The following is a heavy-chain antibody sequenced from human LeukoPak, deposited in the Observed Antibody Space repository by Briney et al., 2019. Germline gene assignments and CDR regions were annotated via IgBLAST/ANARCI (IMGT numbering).Heavy chain of an antibody. J-gene: IGHJ4*02. Sequence: GGSLRLSCAGSGFTFGSYSMNWVRQAPGKGLEWVSSISSSSYIYYADSVKGRFTISRDNAKNSLYLQMNSLRAEDTAVYYCARDQAAGYWGQGTLVTVSS. D-gene: IGHD2-15*01. CDR1: GFTFGSYS. CDR2: ISSSSYI. CDR3: ARDQAAGY. V-gene: IGHV3-21*01.